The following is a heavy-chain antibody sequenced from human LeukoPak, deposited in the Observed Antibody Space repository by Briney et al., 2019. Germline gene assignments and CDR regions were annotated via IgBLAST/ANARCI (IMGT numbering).Heavy chain of an antibody. CDR1: GFNFRNYW. CDR3: ARDPDYGDYVNYFDY. V-gene: IGHV3-74*01. Sequence: GGSLRLSCAASGFNFRNYWMHWVRQAPGKGLVWVSRINSDGSSTSYADSVKGRFTISRGNAKNSLYLQMNSLRAEDTAVYYCARDPDYGDYVNYFDYWGQGTLVTVSS. CDR2: INSDGSST. J-gene: IGHJ4*02. D-gene: IGHD4-17*01.